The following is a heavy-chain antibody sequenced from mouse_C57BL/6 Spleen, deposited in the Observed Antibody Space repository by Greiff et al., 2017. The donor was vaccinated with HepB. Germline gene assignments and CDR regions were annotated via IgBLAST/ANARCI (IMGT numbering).Heavy chain of an antibody. J-gene: IGHJ3*01. CDR2: ISDGGSYT. V-gene: IGHV5-4*01. D-gene: IGHD4-1*02. Sequence: EVMLVESGGGLVKPGGSLKLSCAASGFTFSSYAMSWVRQTPEKRLEWVATISDGGSYTYYPDNVKGRFTISRDNAKNNLYLQMSHLKSEDTAMYYCARDYGNFQLGPAWFAYWGQGTLVTVSA. CDR3: ARDYGNFQLGPAWFAY. CDR1: GFTFSSYA.